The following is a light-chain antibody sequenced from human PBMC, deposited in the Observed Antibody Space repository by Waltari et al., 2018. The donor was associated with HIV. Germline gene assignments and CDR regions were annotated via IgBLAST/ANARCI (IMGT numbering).Light chain of an antibody. CDR1: HNINTL. J-gene: IGKJ3*01. V-gene: IGKV1-39*01. CDR2: AAS. CDR3: LQSYSGALT. Sequence: DIQMTQSPSSLSASVGDRVTITCRASHNINTLLNLYQQTPGKPPKLLIDAASSLQSGGQSRYSGSGSGTDFSLTISGLQLDDFATYFCLQSYSGALTFGPGTKVEIK.